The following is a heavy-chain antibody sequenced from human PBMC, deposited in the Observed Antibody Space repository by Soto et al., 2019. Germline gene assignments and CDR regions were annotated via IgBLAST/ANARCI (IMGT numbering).Heavy chain of an antibody. Sequence: EVQLVESGGGLGQPGWSLRLSCAASGFTFSSSWLSWVREAPGKRLEWVANIRADGGRTGYVDSVRGRFTISRDNAKHSLYLQMNSLRAAYTAVYYCARDGYGGYLDSWGQGTLVTVAS. D-gene: IGHD5-18*01. V-gene: IGHV3-7*04. J-gene: IGHJ4*02. CDR3: ARDGYGGYLDS. CDR2: IRADGGRT. CDR1: GFTFSSSW.